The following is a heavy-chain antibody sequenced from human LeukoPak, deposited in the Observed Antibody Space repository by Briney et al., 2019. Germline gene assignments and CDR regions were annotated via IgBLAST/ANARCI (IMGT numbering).Heavy chain of an antibody. J-gene: IGHJ4*02. CDR3: ARQNDFRLDY. CDR1: GYTFSSYW. CDR2: IYPGDSDT. V-gene: IGHV5-51*01. Sequence: KGGESLKISCKGSGYTFSSYWIGWVRQMPGKGLEWMGIIYPGDSDTGYSPSLQGQVTISVDTSIGTAYLQWSSLKASDTAIYYCARQNDFRLDYWGQGTLVTVSS. D-gene: IGHD3-3*01.